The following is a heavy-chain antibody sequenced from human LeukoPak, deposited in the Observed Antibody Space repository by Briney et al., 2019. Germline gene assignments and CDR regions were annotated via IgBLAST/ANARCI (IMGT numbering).Heavy chain of an antibody. CDR3: ARGNTEGYCSGGSCYGLPIDY. Sequence: SVKVSCKASGYTFTSYYMHWVRQAPGQGLEWMGGIIPIFGTTNYAQKFQGRVTITADKSTSTAYMELSSLRSEDTAVYYCARGNTEGYCSGGSCYGLPIDYWGQGTLVTVSS. CDR2: IIPIFGTT. J-gene: IGHJ4*02. CDR1: GYTFTSYY. D-gene: IGHD2-15*01. V-gene: IGHV1-69*06.